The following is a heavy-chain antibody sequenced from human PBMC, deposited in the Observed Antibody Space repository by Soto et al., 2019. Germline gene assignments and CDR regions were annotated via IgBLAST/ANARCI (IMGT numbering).Heavy chain of an antibody. CDR2: IYYSGST. D-gene: IGHD2-21*02. V-gene: IGHV4-39*01. J-gene: IGHJ6*02. CDR1: GGSISSSSYY. CDR3: ARRPWAGDYWDYYGMDV. Sequence: PSETLSLTCTVSGGSISSSSYYWGWIRQPPGKGLEWIGSIYYSGSTYYNPSLKSRVTLSVDTSKNQFSLKLSSVTAADTAVYYCARRPWAGDYWDYYGMDVWGQGTTVTVSS.